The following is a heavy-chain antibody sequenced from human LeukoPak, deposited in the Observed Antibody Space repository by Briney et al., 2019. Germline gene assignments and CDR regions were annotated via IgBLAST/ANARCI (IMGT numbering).Heavy chain of an antibody. CDR2: VKSDGSDT. Sequence: PGGSLRLSCAATGSTFSRYWMHSVRQARGKGLVWVSRVKSDGSDTIYADSVKGRFTISRDNANNTLYLQMDSLRAEDTAVYYCTTGIGNYYYYWGQGTLVTVAS. J-gene: IGHJ4*02. CDR3: TTGIGNYYYY. CDR1: GSTFSRYW. V-gene: IGHV3-74*01. D-gene: IGHD3-10*01.